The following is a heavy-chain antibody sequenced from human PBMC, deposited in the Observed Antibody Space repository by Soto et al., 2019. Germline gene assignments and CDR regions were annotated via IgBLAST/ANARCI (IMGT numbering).Heavy chain of an antibody. J-gene: IGHJ5*02. CDR3: ARGDVNWFDP. CDR2: INPKSGVT. V-gene: IGHV1-2*02. CDR1: GYSFIGYY. D-gene: IGHD2-21*02. Sequence: QVQLVQSGAEVKKAGASVKVSCKASGYSFIGYYMHWVRQAPGQGLEWMGWINPKSGVTNYAQKFQGRVTMTRDTSITTAYMELSSLRSDDTAVYYCARGDVNWFDPWGQGTLVTVSS.